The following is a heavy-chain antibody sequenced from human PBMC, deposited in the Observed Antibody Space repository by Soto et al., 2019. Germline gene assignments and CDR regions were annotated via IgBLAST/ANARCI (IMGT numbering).Heavy chain of an antibody. V-gene: IGHV3-33*08. D-gene: IGHD1-26*01. CDR2: IWSDGRQT. J-gene: IGHJ4*02. CDR1: GFTFTNYA. CDR3: AAEPIGSIWSKWGLDS. Sequence: QMHLVESGGGVVQPGRSLSLSCAASGFTFTNYAMHWVRQAPGKGLEWVATIWSDGRQTWYAAVVRGRCTISRDNAKYTFSLQMNSLRVDDTALYYWAAEPIGSIWSKWGLDSWGQGTLVIVCS.